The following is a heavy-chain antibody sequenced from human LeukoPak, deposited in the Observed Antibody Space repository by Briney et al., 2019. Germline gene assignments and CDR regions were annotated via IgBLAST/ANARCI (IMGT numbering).Heavy chain of an antibody. CDR2: INHSGST. Sequence: SETLSLTCAVYGGSFSGYYWSWIRQPPGKGLEWIGEINHSGSTNYNPSLTSRVTISVDTSKNQFSLTLSSVTAADTAVYYCARGPITMGYWGQGTLVTVSS. CDR1: GGSFSGYY. V-gene: IGHV4-34*01. D-gene: IGHD3-10*01. CDR3: ARGPITMGY. J-gene: IGHJ4*02.